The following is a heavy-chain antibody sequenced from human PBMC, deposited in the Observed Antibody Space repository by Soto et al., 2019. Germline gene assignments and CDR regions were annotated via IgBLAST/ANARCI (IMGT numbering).Heavy chain of an antibody. D-gene: IGHD1-26*01. J-gene: IGHJ4*02. CDR3: ARDLFPGSGSYYYY. CDR2: IIPIFGTA. CDR1: GGTFSSYA. Sequence: ASVKVSCKASGGTFSSYAISWVRQAPGQGLEWMGGIIPIFGTANYAQKFQGRVTITADESTSTAYMELSSLRSEDTAVYYCARDLFPGSGSYYYYLGQGTLVTVSS. V-gene: IGHV1-69*13.